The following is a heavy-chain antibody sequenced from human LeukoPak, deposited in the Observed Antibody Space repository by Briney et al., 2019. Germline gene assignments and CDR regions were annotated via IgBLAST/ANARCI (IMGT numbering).Heavy chain of an antibody. V-gene: IGHV3-30*18. Sequence: PGRSLRLSCAASGFTFSSYGMHWVRQAPGKGLEWVAVIWYGGSNKYYADSVKGRFTISRDNSKNTLYLQMNSLGAEDTAVYYCAKAPARTGTAPYYYYYMDVWGKGTTVTVSS. J-gene: IGHJ6*03. D-gene: IGHD1-1*01. CDR1: GFTFSSYG. CDR2: IWYGGSNK. CDR3: AKAPARTGTAPYYYYYMDV.